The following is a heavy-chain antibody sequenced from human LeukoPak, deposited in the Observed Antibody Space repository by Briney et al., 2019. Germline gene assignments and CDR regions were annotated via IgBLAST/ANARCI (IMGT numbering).Heavy chain of an antibody. J-gene: IGHJ4*02. Sequence: ASVKASCKTSRYTFTSYYMNWVRQAPGQGLEWMGMINPSGGSTSYAQKFQGRVTMTRDTSTSTVYMELNSLTSEDTALYYCARDRSPSARYFNYLGQGTLVTVSS. CDR1: RYTFTSYY. V-gene: IGHV1-46*01. CDR3: ARDRSPSARYFNY. CDR2: INPSGGST. D-gene: IGHD6-13*01.